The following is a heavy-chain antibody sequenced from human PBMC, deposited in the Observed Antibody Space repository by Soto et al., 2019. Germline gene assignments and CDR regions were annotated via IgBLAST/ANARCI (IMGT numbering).Heavy chain of an antibody. CDR3: ARYTGWFDH. Sequence: QVQLAQSGGEVKKPGASVQVSCKASGYTFSDYGITWVRLAPGRGLEWVGWISADNGKTNYAQKFEVRLTLTRDTSTATASMELRSLTSVDSVVYYCARYTGWFDHWGQGTPVIVTS. CDR1: GYTFSDYG. J-gene: IGHJ5*02. V-gene: IGHV1-18*04. CDR2: ISADNGKT. D-gene: IGHD2-8*02.